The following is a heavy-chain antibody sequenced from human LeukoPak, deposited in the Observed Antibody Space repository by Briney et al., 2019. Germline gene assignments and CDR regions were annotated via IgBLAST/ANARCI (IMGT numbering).Heavy chain of an antibody. CDR2: IYPGDSDT. CDR3: ARHTTPVYVGGVDI. CDR1: GYNFPNYW. D-gene: IGHD1-26*01. Sequence: GESLKISCRAPGYNFPNYWIVWVRQMPTKGLELMGIIYPGDSDTRYSPSFQGQVTISADKSISTAYLQWSSLKASDTAMYYCARHTTPVYVGGVDIWGQGTLVTVSS. J-gene: IGHJ4*02. V-gene: IGHV5-51*01.